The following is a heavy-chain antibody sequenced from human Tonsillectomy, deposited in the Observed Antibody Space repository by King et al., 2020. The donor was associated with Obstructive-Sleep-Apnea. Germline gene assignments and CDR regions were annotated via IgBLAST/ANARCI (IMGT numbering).Heavy chain of an antibody. CDR1: GFTFSSYS. V-gene: IGHV3-48*04. D-gene: IGHD6-13*01. CDR2: ISSSSSTI. J-gene: IGHJ6*02. Sequence: VQLVESGGGLVQPGGSLRLSCAASGFTFSSYSMNWVRQAPGKGLEWVSYISSSSSTIYYADSVKGRFTISRDNAKNSLYLQMNSLRAEDTAVYYCAREGAVAAESMDVWGHGTTVTVSS. CDR3: AREGAVAAESMDV.